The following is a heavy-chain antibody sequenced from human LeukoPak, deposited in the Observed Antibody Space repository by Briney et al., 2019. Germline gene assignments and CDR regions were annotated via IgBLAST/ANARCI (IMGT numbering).Heavy chain of an antibody. CDR3: ARERNWDRLGNAFDI. V-gene: IGHV1-46*01. Sequence: ASVKVSCKASGYTFTSYYIHWVRQAPGQGLEWMGIINPSGGSTTYAQKFRGRVTMTRDTSTNTVYMELSSLRSEDTAVYYCARERNWDRLGNAFDIWGQGTMVTVSS. CDR1: GYTFTSYY. J-gene: IGHJ3*02. D-gene: IGHD7-27*01. CDR2: INPSGGST.